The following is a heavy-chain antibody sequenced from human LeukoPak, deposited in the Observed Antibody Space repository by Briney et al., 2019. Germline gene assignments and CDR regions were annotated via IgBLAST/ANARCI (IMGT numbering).Heavy chain of an antibody. Sequence: PSETLSLTCTVSGGSISSSSYYWGWIRQPPGKGLEWIGSIYYSGSTYYNPSLKSRVTISVDTSKNQFSLKLSSVTAADTAVYYSARHRGGLYSYAYWGQGTLVTVSS. D-gene: IGHD5-18*01. CDR3: ARHRGGLYSYAY. J-gene: IGHJ4*02. CDR1: GGSISSSSYY. V-gene: IGHV4-39*01. CDR2: IYYSGST.